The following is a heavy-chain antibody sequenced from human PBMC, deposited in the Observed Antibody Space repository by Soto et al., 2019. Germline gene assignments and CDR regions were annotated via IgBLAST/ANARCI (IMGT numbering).Heavy chain of an antibody. CDR3: ARNYYSDSSGYSYYFDY. CDR2: IHYSGTT. J-gene: IGHJ4*02. V-gene: IGHV4-59*01. Sequence: PSETLSLTCTVSGGSISNYYWGWIRQPPGKGLEWIGCIHYSGTTNYNPSLKSRVTISVDTSNNQFSLKLSSVTAADTAVYYCARNYYSDSSGYSYYFDYWGQGTLVTVSS. D-gene: IGHD3-22*01. CDR1: GGSISNYY.